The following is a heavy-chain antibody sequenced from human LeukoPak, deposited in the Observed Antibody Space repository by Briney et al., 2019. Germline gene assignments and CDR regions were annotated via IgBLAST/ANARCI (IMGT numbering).Heavy chain of an antibody. V-gene: IGHV3-15*01. CDR2: IKSKNEGGTI. CDR1: TFTFSSAW. D-gene: IGHD3-22*01. CDR3: TTGDISGYGTPFDS. J-gene: IGHJ4*02. Sequence: GGSLRLSCAAPTFTFSSAWMSWVRQAPGKGLEWVGRIKSKNEGGTIDYAAPVKDRFTISRDDSKNTLSLQMNSLKIEDTGVYFCTTGDISGYGTPFDSWGQGTLVTVSS.